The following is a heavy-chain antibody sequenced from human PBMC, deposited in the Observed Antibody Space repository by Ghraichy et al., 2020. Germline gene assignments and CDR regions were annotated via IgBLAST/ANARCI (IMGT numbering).Heavy chain of an antibody. Sequence: ASVKVSCKVSGYTLTDSSMHWVRQAPGKGLEWMGTFAPEDGETISALRFQGRLIMTEDSSTNTAYLELRSLTSEDTAVYYCARSGAYYYFYGMDVWGQGTTVTVSS. CDR3: ARSGAYYYFYGMDV. D-gene: IGHD3-3*01. CDR2: FAPEDGET. V-gene: IGHV1-24*01. CDR1: GYTLTDSS. J-gene: IGHJ6*02.